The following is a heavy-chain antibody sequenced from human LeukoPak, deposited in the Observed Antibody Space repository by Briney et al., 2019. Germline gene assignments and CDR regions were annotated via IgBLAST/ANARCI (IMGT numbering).Heavy chain of an antibody. D-gene: IGHD1-1*01. CDR3: AREERAMYYFDY. J-gene: IGHJ4*02. Sequence: PGRSLRLPCAASGFTFSSYAMHWVRQAPGKGLEWVAVISYDGSNKYYADSVKGRFTISRDNSKNTLYLQMNSLRAEDTAVYYCAREERAMYYFDYWGQGTLVTVSA. CDR1: GFTFSSYA. CDR2: ISYDGSNK. V-gene: IGHV3-30-3*01.